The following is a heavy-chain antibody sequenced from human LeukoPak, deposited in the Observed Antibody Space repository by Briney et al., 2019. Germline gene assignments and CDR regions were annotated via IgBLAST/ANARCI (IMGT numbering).Heavy chain of an antibody. V-gene: IGHV3-23*01. J-gene: IGHJ4*02. CDR1: EFDFSSHA. D-gene: IGHD4-17*01. CDR2: INISGSKT. CDR3: ANEIRPNDY. Sequence: PGGSLRLSCAASEFDFSSHAMTWVRQAPGKGLEWVSVINISGSKTYYADSVKGRFTISRDNSKNTLYLQMNSLRAEDTAVYYCANEIRPNDYWGQGTQVTVSS.